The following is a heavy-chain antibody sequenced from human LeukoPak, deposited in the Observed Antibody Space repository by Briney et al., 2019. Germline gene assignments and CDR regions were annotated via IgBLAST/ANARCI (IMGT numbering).Heavy chain of an antibody. J-gene: IGHJ3*02. D-gene: IGHD3-10*01. CDR3: AKDSEAYYYGSGSSKSSDAFDI. V-gene: IGHV3-23*01. CDR1: GFTFSSYA. Sequence: GGSLRLSCAASGFTFSSYAMSWVRQAPGKGLEWVSAISGSGGSTYYADSVKGRFTISRDNSKNTLYLKMNSLRAEDTAVYYCAKDSEAYYYGSGSSKSSDAFDIWGQGTMVTVSS. CDR2: ISGSGGST.